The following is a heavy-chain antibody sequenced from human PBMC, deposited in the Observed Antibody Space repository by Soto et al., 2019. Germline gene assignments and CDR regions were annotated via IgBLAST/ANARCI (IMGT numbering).Heavy chain of an antibody. CDR1: GGTFSSYA. J-gene: IGHJ2*01. D-gene: IGHD3-10*01. CDR2: IIPIFGTA. Sequence: QVQLVQSGAEVKKPGSSVKVSCKASGGTFSSYAISWVRQAPGQGLEWMGGIIPIFGTANYAQKFQGRVTITADESTSTAYMELSSLRSEDTAVYYCARVTMVRGLVVDGRNWYFDLWGRGTLVTVSS. V-gene: IGHV1-69*12. CDR3: ARVTMVRGLVVDGRNWYFDL.